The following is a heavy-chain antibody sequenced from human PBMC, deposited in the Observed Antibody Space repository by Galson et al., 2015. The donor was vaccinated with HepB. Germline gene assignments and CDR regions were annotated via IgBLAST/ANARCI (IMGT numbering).Heavy chain of an antibody. CDR1: GYTFTSYD. D-gene: IGHD6-19*01. CDR3: ARVSGIAVAGSGLGVDY. CDR2: MNPNSGNT. Sequence: SVKVSCKASGYTFTSYDINWVRQATGQGLEWMGWMNPNSGNTGYAQKFQGRVTMTRNTSISTAYMELSSLRSEDTAVYYCARVSGIAVAGSGLGVDYWGQGTLVTVSS. J-gene: IGHJ4*02. V-gene: IGHV1-8*01.